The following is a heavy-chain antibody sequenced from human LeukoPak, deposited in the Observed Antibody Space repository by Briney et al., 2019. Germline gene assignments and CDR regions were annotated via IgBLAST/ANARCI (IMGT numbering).Heavy chain of an antibody. V-gene: IGHV1-24*01. CDR1: GYTLTELS. CDR3: ATLEQQLGLAYYFDY. Sequence: ASVKVSCKVSGYTLTELSMHWVRQAPGKGLEWMGGFDPEDGETIYAQKFQGRVTMTEDTSTDTAYMELSSLRSEDTAVYYCATLEQQLGLAYYFDYWSQGTLVTVSS. D-gene: IGHD6-13*01. CDR2: FDPEDGET. J-gene: IGHJ4*02.